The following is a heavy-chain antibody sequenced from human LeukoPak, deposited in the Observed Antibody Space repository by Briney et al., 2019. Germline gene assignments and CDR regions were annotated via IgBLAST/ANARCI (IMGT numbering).Heavy chain of an antibody. CDR2: ISGSGGST. CDR1: GFTFSSYA. J-gene: IGHJ4*02. Sequence: GGSLRLSCAASGFTFSSYAMSWVRQAPGKGLEWVSAISGSGGSTYYADSVKGRFTISRDNSKNTLYLQMNSLRAEDTALYYCAKDYQYGSGTWYYFDYWGQGTLVTVS. V-gene: IGHV3-23*01. D-gene: IGHD3-10*01. CDR3: AKDYQYGSGTWYYFDY.